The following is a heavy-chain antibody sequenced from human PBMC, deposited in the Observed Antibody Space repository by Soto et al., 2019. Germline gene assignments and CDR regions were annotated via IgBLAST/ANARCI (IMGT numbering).Heavy chain of an antibody. Sequence: EVQLVESGGRLVKPGESLRLSCVASGFDFSYYTMNWVRQAPGKGLEWVSAISASSSHKYSADSVRGRFTFYRDNANNSLYLQMHNLRVEDTAVYYCARLRSDAFDIWGQGTLVTVSS. J-gene: IGHJ3*02. D-gene: IGHD4-17*01. CDR2: ISASSSHK. CDR1: GFDFSYYT. CDR3: ARLRSDAFDI. V-gene: IGHV3-21*02.